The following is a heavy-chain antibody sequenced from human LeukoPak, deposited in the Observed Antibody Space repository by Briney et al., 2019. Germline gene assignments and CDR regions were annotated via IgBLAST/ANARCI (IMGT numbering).Heavy chain of an antibody. V-gene: IGHV1-2*02. CDR3: ARDGGLGYSYHDAFDI. D-gene: IGHD5-18*01. Sequence: ASVTVSCKASGYTFTGYYMHWVRQAPGQGLEWMGWINPNSGGTNYAQKFQGRVTMTRDTSISTAYMELSRLRSDDTAVYYCARDGGLGYSYHDAFDIWGQGTMVTVSS. CDR1: GYTFTGYY. J-gene: IGHJ3*02. CDR2: INPNSGGT.